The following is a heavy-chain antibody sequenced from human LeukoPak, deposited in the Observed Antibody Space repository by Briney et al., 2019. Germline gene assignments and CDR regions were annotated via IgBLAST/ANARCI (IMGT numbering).Heavy chain of an antibody. V-gene: IGHV4-4*07. J-gene: IGHJ5*02. CDR1: GGSFRNYY. D-gene: IGHD6-19*01. Sequence: SETLSLTCTVSGGSFRNYYWNWIRQPAGQGLEWIGRIYTSGSTNYNSSLKSRVTMSLDTSKYQISLKLTSVTAADTAICYCARGGSGWYNYFDPWGQGTLVTISS. CDR2: IYTSGST. CDR3: ARGGSGWYNYFDP.